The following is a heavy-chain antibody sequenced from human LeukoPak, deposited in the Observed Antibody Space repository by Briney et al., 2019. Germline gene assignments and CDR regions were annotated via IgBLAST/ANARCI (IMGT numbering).Heavy chain of an antibody. CDR3: IVFGDSNH. Sequence: GGSLRLSCAASGLTCSHNYVSWVRQAPGKGLEWVSATHTSGDTCYADSVKGRFTISRDTSKNTLYLQINSLRVEDTAVYYCIVFGDSNHWGQGTLVTVSS. D-gene: IGHD4-17*01. CDR1: GLTCSHNY. CDR2: THTSGDT. J-gene: IGHJ5*02. V-gene: IGHV3-53*01.